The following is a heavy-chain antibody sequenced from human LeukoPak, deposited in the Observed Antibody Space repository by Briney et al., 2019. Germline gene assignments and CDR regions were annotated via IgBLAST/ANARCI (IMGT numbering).Heavy chain of an antibody. Sequence: GASVKVSCKASGYTFTSYGISWVRQAPGQGLEWMGWISAYNGNTNYAQKLQGRVTMTTDTSTSTAYMELRSLRPDDTAVYYCARTLLIAAAGFWFDPWGQGTLVTVSS. CDR2: ISAYNGNT. CDR1: GYTFTSYG. V-gene: IGHV1-18*01. CDR3: ARTLLIAAAGFWFDP. J-gene: IGHJ5*02. D-gene: IGHD6-13*01.